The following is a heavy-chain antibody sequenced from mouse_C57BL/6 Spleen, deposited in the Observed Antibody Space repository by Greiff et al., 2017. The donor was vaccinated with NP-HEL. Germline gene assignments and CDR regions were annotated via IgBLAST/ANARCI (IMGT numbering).Heavy chain of an antibody. J-gene: IGHJ2*01. Sequence: VKLQESGAELVRPGASVKLSCKASGYTFTDYYINWVKQRPGQGLEWIARIYPGSGNTYYNEKFKGKATLTAEKSSSTAYMQLSSLTSEDSAVDCCARVVSGTDYWGQGTTLTVSA. CDR3: ARVVSGTDY. CDR1: GYTFTDYY. V-gene: IGHV1-76*01. D-gene: IGHD4-1*01. CDR2: IYPGSGNT.